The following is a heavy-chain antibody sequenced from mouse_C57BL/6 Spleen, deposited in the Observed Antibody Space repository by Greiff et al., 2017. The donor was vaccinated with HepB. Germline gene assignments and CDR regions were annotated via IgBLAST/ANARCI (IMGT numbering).Heavy chain of an antibody. J-gene: IGHJ4*01. Sequence: EVQLVESGGGLVKPGGSLKLSCAASGFTFSSYAMSWVRQTPEKRLEWVATISDGGSYTYYPDNVKGRFTISRDNAKNNLYLQMSHLKSEDTAMYYCARDGRYYDYDDAMDYWGQGTSVTVSS. D-gene: IGHD2-4*01. V-gene: IGHV5-4*01. CDR3: ARDGRYYDYDDAMDY. CDR1: GFTFSSYA. CDR2: ISDGGSYT.